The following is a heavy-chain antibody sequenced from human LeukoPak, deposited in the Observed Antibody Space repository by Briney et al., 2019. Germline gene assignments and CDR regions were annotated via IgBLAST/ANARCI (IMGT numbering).Heavy chain of an antibody. J-gene: IGHJ6*03. V-gene: IGHV4-34*01. Sequence: PSETLSLTCAVYGGSFSGYYWSWIRQPPGKGLEWIGEINYSGSTNYNPSLERRITNSVGPSKNQLSLKLSSVTAADTAVYYCARAGLRSCSGGSCYSHDMDVWGKGTTVTVSS. D-gene: IGHD2-15*01. CDR3: ARAGLRSCSGGSCYSHDMDV. CDR2: INYSGST. CDR1: GGSFSGYY.